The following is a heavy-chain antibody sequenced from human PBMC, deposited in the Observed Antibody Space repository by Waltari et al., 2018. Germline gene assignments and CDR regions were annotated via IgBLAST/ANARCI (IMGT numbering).Heavy chain of an antibody. D-gene: IGHD2-15*01. CDR1: VFPLRPYA. V-gene: IGHV3-23*04. CDR2: LSDVGTT. CDR3: ARDRGGSPSDLFDY. J-gene: IGHJ4*02. Sequence: EFQLVESGGGLVQTGGSLRLSCSASVFPLRPYALNWVPNAPGEGLECVSTLSDVGTTFYGGSVKGRFIISRDNSKSTVYLQMDSLRADDTAVYYCARDRGGSPSDLFDYWGQGILVTVSS.